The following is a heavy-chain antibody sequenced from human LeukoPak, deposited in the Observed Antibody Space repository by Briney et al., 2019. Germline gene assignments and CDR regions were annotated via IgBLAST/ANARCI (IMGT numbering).Heavy chain of an antibody. CDR2: IYYSGST. CDR3: ARDRVGQQLVGRNYYYYYTDV. D-gene: IGHD6-13*01. CDR1: GGSISSYY. J-gene: IGHJ6*03. Sequence: PSETLSLTCSVSGGSISSYYWSWIRQPPGKGLEWIGYIYYSGSTNYNPSLKSRVTISVDTSKNQFSLKLSSVTAADTAVYYCARDRVGQQLVGRNYYYYYTDVWGKGTTVTISS. V-gene: IGHV4-59*01.